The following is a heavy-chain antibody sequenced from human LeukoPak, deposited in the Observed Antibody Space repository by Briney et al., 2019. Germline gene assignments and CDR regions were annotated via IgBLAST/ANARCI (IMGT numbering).Heavy chain of an antibody. V-gene: IGHV4-34*01. D-gene: IGHD2-2*01. CDR1: GGSISSYY. J-gene: IGHJ4*02. Sequence: ETLSLTCTVSGGSISSYYWSWIRQPPGKGLEWIGEINHSGSTNYNPSLKSRVTISVDTSKNQFSLKLSSVTAADTAVYYCARGEREYQLLLSKKRPYNWNRFDYWGQGTLVTVSS. CDR3: ARGEREYQLLLSKKRPYNWNRFDY. CDR2: INHSGST.